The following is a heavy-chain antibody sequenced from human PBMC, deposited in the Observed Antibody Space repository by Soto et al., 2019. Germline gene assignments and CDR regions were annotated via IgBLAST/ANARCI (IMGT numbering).Heavy chain of an antibody. CDR2: IWYGGSNK. J-gene: IGHJ2*01. CDR1: GFTFSSYG. CDR3: ASPAVEYSASESYPEPYWSFDL. D-gene: IGHD3-10*01. Sequence: QVQLVESGGGVVQPGRSLRLSCAASGFTFSSYGMHWVRQAPGKGLEWVAVIWYGGSNKYYADSVKGRFTISRDNSKMTLYLKMTSQRAEDTVVYHWASPAVEYSASESYPEPYWSFDLWGRGTLVTVSS. V-gene: IGHV3-33*01.